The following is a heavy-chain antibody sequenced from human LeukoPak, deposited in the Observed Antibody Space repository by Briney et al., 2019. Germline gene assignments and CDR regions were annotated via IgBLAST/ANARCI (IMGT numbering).Heavy chain of an antibody. Sequence: PGGSLRLSCAASGFTFSSYGMHWVRQAPGKGLEWVAFIRYDGSNKYYADSVKGRFTISRDNSKNTLYLQMNSLRAEDTAVYYCAKSQGLRYSDWLPDYWGQGTLVTVSS. J-gene: IGHJ4*02. CDR3: AKSQGLRYSDWLPDY. D-gene: IGHD3-9*01. CDR2: IRYDGSNK. CDR1: GFTFSSYG. V-gene: IGHV3-30*02.